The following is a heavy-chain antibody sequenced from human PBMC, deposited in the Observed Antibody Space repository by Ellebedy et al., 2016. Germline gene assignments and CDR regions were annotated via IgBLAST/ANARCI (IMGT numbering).Heavy chain of an antibody. Sequence: GGSLRLSCTASGFTFGDYAMHWVRHAPGRGLEWVSGISWNSDIIGLADAVKGRFTISRDNDKNSLYLQMNNLRPEDTALYYCAKDVLRGLYYFDSWGQGTQVSVSS. CDR1: GFTFGDYA. V-gene: IGHV3-9*01. CDR3: AKDVLRGLYYFDS. CDR2: ISWNSDII. J-gene: IGHJ4*02. D-gene: IGHD3-10*01.